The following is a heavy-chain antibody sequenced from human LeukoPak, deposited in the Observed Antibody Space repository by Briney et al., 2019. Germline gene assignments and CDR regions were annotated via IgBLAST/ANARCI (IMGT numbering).Heavy chain of an antibody. V-gene: IGHV4-38-2*02. J-gene: IGHJ4*02. CDR3: ASRKLGSDY. Sequence: PSETLSLTCTVSGYSISSGYYWGWIRQPPGKGLEWIGSIYHSGSTYYNPSLKSRVTISVDTSKNQFSLKLSSVTAADTAVYYCASRKLGSDYWGQGTLVTVSS. CDR1: GYSISSGYY. CDR2: IYHSGST. D-gene: IGHD7-27*01.